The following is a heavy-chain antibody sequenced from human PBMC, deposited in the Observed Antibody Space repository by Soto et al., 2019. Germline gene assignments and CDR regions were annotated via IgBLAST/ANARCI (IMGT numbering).Heavy chain of an antibody. CDR3: AKAESSYASGWYAY. CDR2: ISSAGRT. CDR1: GFTFSSYA. J-gene: IGHJ4*02. D-gene: IGHD6-19*01. V-gene: IGHV3-23*01. Sequence: EVQLLESGGGLVQPGGSLRLSCVASGFTFSSYAMSWVRQAPGKGLEWVSAISSAGRTYYADSVKGRCTISRDNSKNTLYLQMNSLRAEDTAVHYCAKAESSYASGWYAYWGQGTLVTVSS.